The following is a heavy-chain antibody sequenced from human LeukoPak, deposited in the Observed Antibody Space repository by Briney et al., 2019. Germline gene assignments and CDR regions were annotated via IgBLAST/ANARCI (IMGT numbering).Heavy chain of an antibody. Sequence: PGGSLRLSCAASGFTFSGYWMSWVRQAPGKGLEWVANIKLDGSEKYYVDSVKGRFTISRDNAKNSLYLQMNSLRAEDTAVYFCARGPIDLWLYYGMDVWGQGTTVIVSS. CDR3: ARGPIDLWLYYGMDV. D-gene: IGHD5-18*01. V-gene: IGHV3-7*01. J-gene: IGHJ6*02. CDR2: IKLDGSEK. CDR1: GFTFSGYW.